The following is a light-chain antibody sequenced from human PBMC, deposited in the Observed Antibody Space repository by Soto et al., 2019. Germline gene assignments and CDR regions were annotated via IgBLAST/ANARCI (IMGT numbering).Light chain of an antibody. V-gene: IGKV2-28*01. CDR3: MQALQTPDT. CDR2: LGS. CDR1: QSLLHSNGYNY. J-gene: IGKJ5*01. Sequence: MTQSPSSLSASVGDRVTITFRASQSLLHSNGYNYLDWYLQKPGQSPQLLIYLGSNRSSGVPDRFSGSGSGTDFTLKISRVEAEDVGVYYCMQALQTPDTFGQGTRLESK.